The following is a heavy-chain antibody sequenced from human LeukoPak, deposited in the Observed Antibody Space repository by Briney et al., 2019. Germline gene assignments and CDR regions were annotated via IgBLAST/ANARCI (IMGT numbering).Heavy chain of an antibody. CDR1: GGSISSGDYY. Sequence: TSQTLSLTCTVSGGSISSGDYYWSWIRQPPGKGLEWIGYIYYSGSTYYNPSLKSRVTISVDTSKNQFSLKLSSVTAADTAVYYCALGGLWFGELYWFDPWGPGTLVTVSS. CDR3: ALGGLWFGELYWFDP. J-gene: IGHJ5*02. D-gene: IGHD3-10*01. V-gene: IGHV4-30-4*01. CDR2: IYYSGST.